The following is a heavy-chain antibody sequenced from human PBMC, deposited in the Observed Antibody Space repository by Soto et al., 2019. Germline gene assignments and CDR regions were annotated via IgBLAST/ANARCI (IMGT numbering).Heavy chain of an antibody. D-gene: IGHD3-22*01. CDR1: EFTFSSYA. J-gene: IGHJ2*01. CDR2: ISGTGDST. Sequence: TGGSLRLSCAASEFTFSSYAMNWVRQAPGKGLEWVSGISGTGDSTYYADSVKGRFTMSRDNSKKTLYLQMNSLRVEDTAVYHCAXGAYYDRSGYYNWYFDLWGRGTLVTVSS. V-gene: IGHV3-23*01. CDR3: AXGAYYDRSGYYNWYFDL.